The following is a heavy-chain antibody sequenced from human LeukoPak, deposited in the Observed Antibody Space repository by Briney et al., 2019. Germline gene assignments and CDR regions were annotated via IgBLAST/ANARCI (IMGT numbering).Heavy chain of an antibody. D-gene: IGHD3-10*01. J-gene: IGHJ4*02. CDR3: TTGITMVRGVIHLIDY. V-gene: IGHV3-15*01. CDR1: GFTFSNAW. Sequence: GGSLRLSCAASGFTFSNAWMSWVRQAPGKGLEWVGRIKSKTDGGKTDYAAPVKGRFTFSRDDSKNTLYLQMNSLKTEDTAVYYCTTGITMVRGVIHLIDYWGQGTLVTVSS. CDR2: IKSKTDGGKT.